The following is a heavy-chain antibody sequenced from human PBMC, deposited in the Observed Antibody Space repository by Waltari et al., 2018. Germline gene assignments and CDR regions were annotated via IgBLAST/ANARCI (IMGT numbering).Heavy chain of an antibody. Sequence: QVQLQESGPGLVKPSQTLSLTCTVSGGSISSGSYYWSWIRQPAGKGLEWIGYIYTSGSTNYNPSRKSRVTISVDTSKNHFSLKLSSVTAADTAVYYCARGGWVGGYDYVDFDYWGQGTLVTVSS. CDR1: GGSISSGSYY. V-gene: IGHV4-61*09. D-gene: IGHD5-12*01. CDR3: ARGGWVGGYDYVDFDY. J-gene: IGHJ4*02. CDR2: IYTSGST.